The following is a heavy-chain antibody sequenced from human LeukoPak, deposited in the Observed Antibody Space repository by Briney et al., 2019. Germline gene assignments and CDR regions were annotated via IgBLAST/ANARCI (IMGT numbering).Heavy chain of an antibody. CDR1: GGSISSGGYY. D-gene: IGHD6-19*01. CDR3: AAESERWLLRS. V-gene: IGHV4-61*02. CDR2: VYTSGST. Sequence: SQTLSLTCTVSGGSISSGGYYWSWMRQPAGKGLEWIGRVYTSGSTNYNPSLKSRVTISIDTSKNQFSLKLNSVTAADTAVYYCAAESERWLLRSWGQGTLVTVSS. J-gene: IGHJ4*02.